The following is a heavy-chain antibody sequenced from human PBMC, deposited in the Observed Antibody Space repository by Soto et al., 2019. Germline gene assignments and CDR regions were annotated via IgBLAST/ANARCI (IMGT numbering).Heavy chain of an antibody. Sequence: SETLSLTSTVSGVSISSGNWWTWVRQSPRKGLEYIGEIFHDGTANYFPSFERRVAMSVDKSKNQFSLKLTSVTAADAAIYYCARLVYDTRLDYLYFDFWGQGAQVTVSS. CDR3: ARLVYDTRLDYLYFDF. J-gene: IGHJ4*02. CDR1: GVSISSGNW. CDR2: IFHDGTA. V-gene: IGHV4-4*02. D-gene: IGHD3-16*01.